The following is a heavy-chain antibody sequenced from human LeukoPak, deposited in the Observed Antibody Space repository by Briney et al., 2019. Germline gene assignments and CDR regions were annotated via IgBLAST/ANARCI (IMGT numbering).Heavy chain of an antibody. V-gene: IGHV4-39*01. CDR1: GFTFSSYSMN. CDR2: IYYSGST. J-gene: IGHJ4*02. D-gene: IGHD6-13*01. CDR3: ARHEGYSSSWYPAFDY. Sequence: PGGSLRLSCAASGFTFSSYSMNWVRQPPGKGLEWIGSIYYSGSTYYNPSLKSRVTISVDTSKNQFSLKLSSVTAADTAVYYCARHEGYSSSWYPAFDYWGQGTLVTVSS.